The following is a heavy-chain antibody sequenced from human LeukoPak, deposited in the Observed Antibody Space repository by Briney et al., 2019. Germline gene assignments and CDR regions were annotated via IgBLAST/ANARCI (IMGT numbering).Heavy chain of an antibody. CDR2: INPSSSDK. J-gene: IGHJ4*02. CDR1: GFSFSTYS. Sequence: GGSLRLSCAASGFSFSTYSMNWVRQAPGKGLEWVSYINPSSSDKYCTDSVKGRFTISRDNAKNSLFLQLHGPRAEDTAVYYCARAAYSSGPDYWGQGTLVTVSS. V-gene: IGHV3-48*01. D-gene: IGHD6-19*01. CDR3: ARAAYSSGPDY.